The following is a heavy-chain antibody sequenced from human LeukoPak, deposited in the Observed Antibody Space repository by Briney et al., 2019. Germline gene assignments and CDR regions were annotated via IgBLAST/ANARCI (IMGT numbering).Heavy chain of an antibody. CDR1: GGSISGSSYY. Sequence: SETLSLTCTVSGGSISGSSYYWGWIRQPPGKGLEWIGSIYYSGSTYYNPSLKSRVTISVDTSKNQFSLKLSSVTAADTAVYYCASTYYDILTGPENAFDIWGQGTMVTVSS. CDR2: IYYSGST. CDR3: ASTYYDILTGPENAFDI. J-gene: IGHJ3*02. V-gene: IGHV4-39*07. D-gene: IGHD3-9*01.